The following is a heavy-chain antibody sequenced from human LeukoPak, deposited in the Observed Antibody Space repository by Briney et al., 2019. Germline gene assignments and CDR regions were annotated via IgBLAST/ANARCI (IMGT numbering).Heavy chain of an antibody. V-gene: IGHV4-61*02. J-gene: IGHJ4*02. Sequence: SQTLSLTCTVSGGSISSGSYYWSWIRQPAGKGLEWIGRIHTSGSTNYNPSLKSRVTISVDTSKNQFSLKLSSVTAADTAVYYCLGYCSSTSCQNDYWGQGTLVTVSS. CDR3: LGYCSSTSCQNDY. CDR2: IHTSGST. CDR1: GGSISSGSYY. D-gene: IGHD2-2*01.